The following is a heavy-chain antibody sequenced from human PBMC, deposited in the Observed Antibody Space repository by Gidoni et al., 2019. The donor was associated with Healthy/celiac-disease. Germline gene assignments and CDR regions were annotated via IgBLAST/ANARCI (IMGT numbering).Heavy chain of an antibody. D-gene: IGHD4-17*01. CDR2: IYYSGST. J-gene: IGHJ2*01. Sequence: QVQLQESGPGLVKPSETLSLTCTVSGGSISSYYWSWIRQPPGKGLEWIGYIYYSGSTNYNPSLKSRVTISVDTSKNQFSLKLSSVTAADTAVYYCARVVRDTVTTPYWYFDLWGRGTLVTVSS. V-gene: IGHV4-59*01. CDR3: ARVVRDTVTTPYWYFDL. CDR1: GGSISSYY.